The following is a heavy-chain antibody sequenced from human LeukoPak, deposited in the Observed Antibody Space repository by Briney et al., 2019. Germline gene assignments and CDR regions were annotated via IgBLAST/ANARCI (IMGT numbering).Heavy chain of an antibody. CDR3: ARGEYDFWSGYYYRFDY. CDR1: GGSISSYY. D-gene: IGHD3-3*01. Sequence: SETLSLTCTVSGGSISSYYWSWTRQPPGKGLEWIGEINHSGSTNYNPSLKSRVTISVDTSKNQFSLKLSSVTAAGTAVYYCARGEYDFWSGYYYRFDYWGQGTLVTVSS. V-gene: IGHV4-34*01. J-gene: IGHJ4*02. CDR2: INHSGST.